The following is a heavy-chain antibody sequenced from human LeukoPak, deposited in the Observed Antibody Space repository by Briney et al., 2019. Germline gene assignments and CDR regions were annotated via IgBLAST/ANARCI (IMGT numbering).Heavy chain of an antibody. Sequence: PSETLSLTCTVSGGSISSYYWTWIRQPAGKGLEWIRRIYSSGSTNYNPSLKSRVTMSVDTSKNQFSLRLSSVTAADAAVYYCARGPQSSGSYSVDYWGQGTLVTVSS. CDR2: IYSSGST. D-gene: IGHD1-26*01. J-gene: IGHJ4*02. V-gene: IGHV4-4*07. CDR1: GGSISSYY. CDR3: ARGPQSSGSYSVDY.